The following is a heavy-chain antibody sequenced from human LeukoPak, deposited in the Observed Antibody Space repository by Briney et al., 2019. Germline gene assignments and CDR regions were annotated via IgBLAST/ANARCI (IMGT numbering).Heavy chain of an antibody. J-gene: IGHJ4*02. V-gene: IGHV1-18*01. CDR2: IGVYNVNT. D-gene: IGHD3-3*01. Sequence: ASVKVSCKTSGYTFTDYGISWVRQAPGQGLEWMGWIGVYNVNTNYAQKFQGRVTMTRDTSTNTVYMELTSLTSDDTAVYFCARDEIFGVGTHFDYWGQGTLVIVSS. CDR1: GYTFTDYG. CDR3: ARDEIFGVGTHFDY.